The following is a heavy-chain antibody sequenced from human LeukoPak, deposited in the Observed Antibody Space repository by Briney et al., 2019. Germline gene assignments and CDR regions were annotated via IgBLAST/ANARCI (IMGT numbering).Heavy chain of an antibody. V-gene: IGHV3-48*03. CDR2: ISSSGSTI. J-gene: IGHJ6*04. CDR1: GFTFSSYE. Sequence: PGGSLRLSCAASGFTFSSYEMNWVRQAPGKGLEWVSYISSSGSTIYYADSVKGRFTISRDNAKNSLYLQMNSLRAEDTAVYYCAREGDTGPYYYGMDVWGKGTMVTVSS. D-gene: IGHD3-16*01. CDR3: AREGDTGPYYYGMDV.